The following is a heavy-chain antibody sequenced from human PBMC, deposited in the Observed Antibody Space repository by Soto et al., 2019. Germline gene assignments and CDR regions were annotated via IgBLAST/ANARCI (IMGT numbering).Heavy chain of an antibody. Sequence: EVQLVESGGGLVQPGRSLRLSCAASGFTFDDYAMHWVRQAPGKGLEWVSSISWNSGSIGYADSVKGRFTISRDNAKNSLYLQMNSLRPEDTALYYCAKGASVAVPGNPSDYWGQGTLVTVSS. CDR2: ISWNSGSI. CDR1: GFTFDDYA. CDR3: AKGASVAVPGNPSDY. J-gene: IGHJ4*02. V-gene: IGHV3-9*01. D-gene: IGHD6-19*01.